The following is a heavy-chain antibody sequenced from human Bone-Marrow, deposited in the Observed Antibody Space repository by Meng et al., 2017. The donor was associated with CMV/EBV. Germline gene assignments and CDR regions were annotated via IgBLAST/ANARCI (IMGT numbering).Heavy chain of an antibody. J-gene: IGHJ3*02. CDR1: GFTFSSYW. CDR3: ARWEGVSNDAFDI. V-gene: IGHV3-74*01. CDR2: INSDGSST. D-gene: IGHD1-26*01. Sequence: GGSLRLSCAASGFTFSSYWMHWVRQAPGKGLVWVSRINSDGSSTSYADSVKGRFTISRDNAKNTLYLQMNSLRAEDTAVYYCARWEGVSNDAFDICGQGTMVTVSS.